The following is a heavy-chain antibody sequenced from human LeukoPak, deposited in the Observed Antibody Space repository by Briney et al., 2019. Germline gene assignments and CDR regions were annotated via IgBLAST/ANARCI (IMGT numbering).Heavy chain of an antibody. Sequence: GGSLRLSCAASGFTFSSYEMNWVRQAPGKGLEWVSYISSSGSTIYYADSVKGRFTISRDNAKNSLYLQMNSLRAEDTAVYYCARSGKWLTDYWGQGTLVTVSS. CDR3: ARSGKWLTDY. V-gene: IGHV3-48*03. D-gene: IGHD3-22*01. J-gene: IGHJ4*02. CDR2: ISSSGSTI. CDR1: GFTFSSYE.